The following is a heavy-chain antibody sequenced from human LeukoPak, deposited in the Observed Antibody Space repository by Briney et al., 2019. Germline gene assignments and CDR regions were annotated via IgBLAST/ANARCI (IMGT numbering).Heavy chain of an antibody. V-gene: IGHV4-34*01. J-gene: IGHJ4*02. CDR3: ARGRYSSGPFDY. D-gene: IGHD6-19*01. Sequence: SETLSLTCAVYGGSFSGYYWSWIRQPPGKGLEWIGEINHSGSTNYNPPLKSRVTISVDTSKNQFSLKLSSVTAADTAVYYCARGRYSSGPFDYWGQGTLVTVSS. CDR2: INHSGST. CDR1: GGSFSGYY.